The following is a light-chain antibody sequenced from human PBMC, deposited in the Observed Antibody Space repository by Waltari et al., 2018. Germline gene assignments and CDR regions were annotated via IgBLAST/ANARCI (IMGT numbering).Light chain of an antibody. Sequence: EVVLTQSPGTLSLSPGERATLSCRASESVRRALIWYQQKHGQAPRLLIYDTSTRATGVPDRFSGSGSGTDFSLTISRLEPEDFAVYYCQHNVRLPVTFGQGTKVEIK. CDR3: QHNVRLPVT. CDR1: ESVRRA. CDR2: DTS. J-gene: IGKJ1*01. V-gene: IGKV3-20*01.